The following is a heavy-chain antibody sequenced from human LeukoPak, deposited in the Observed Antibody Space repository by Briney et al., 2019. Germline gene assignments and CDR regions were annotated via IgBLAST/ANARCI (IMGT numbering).Heavy chain of an antibody. V-gene: IGHV3-48*03. CDR1: GFTFSSYE. J-gene: IGHJ4*02. Sequence: QTGGSLRLSCAASGFTFSSYEMNWVRQAPGKGLEWVSYISSSSNTIYYADSVKGRITISRDNAKNSLYLQMNSLRAEDTAVYYCARGGMRAYCGGDCYAFDYWGQGTLVTVSS. CDR3: ARGGMRAYCGGDCYAFDY. D-gene: IGHD2-21*02. CDR2: ISSSSNTI.